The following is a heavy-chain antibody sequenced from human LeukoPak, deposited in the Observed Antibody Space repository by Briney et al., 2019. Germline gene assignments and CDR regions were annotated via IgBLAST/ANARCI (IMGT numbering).Heavy chain of an antibody. CDR2: IDPSGGSS. CDR3: ATRNPHYGDYYIDY. CDR1: GYTFTSYY. J-gene: IGHJ4*02. V-gene: IGHV1-46*01. Sequence: ASVKVSCKASGYTFTSYYMHWLRQAPGQGLEWMGIIDPSGGSSTYAQKFQGRVTMTRDTSTSTVYVELSSLRSEDTAVYYCATRNPHYGDYYIDYWGPGTLVTVSS. D-gene: IGHD4-17*01.